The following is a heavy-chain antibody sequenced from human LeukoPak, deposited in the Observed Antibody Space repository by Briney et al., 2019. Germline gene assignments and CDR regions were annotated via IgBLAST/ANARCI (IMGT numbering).Heavy chain of an antibody. D-gene: IGHD4-17*01. CDR1: GGSFSGYY. V-gene: IGHV4-34*01. Sequence: SETLSLTCAVYGGSFSGYYWSWIRQPPGKGLEWIGEINHSGSTNYNPSLKSRVTISVDTSKNQFSLKLSSVTAADSAVYYCATPYGATPGAFDIWGQGTMVTVSS. CDR3: ATPYGATPGAFDI. J-gene: IGHJ3*02. CDR2: INHSGST.